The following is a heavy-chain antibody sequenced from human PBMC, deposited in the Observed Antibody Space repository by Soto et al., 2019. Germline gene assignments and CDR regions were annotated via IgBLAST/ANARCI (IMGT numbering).Heavy chain of an antibody. CDR1: GGSISSSNW. D-gene: IGHD2-2*01. CDR3: ARYDVVPAAVFDY. CDR2: IYHTGNT. J-gene: IGHJ4*02. V-gene: IGHV4-4*02. Sequence: PSETLSLTCAVSGGSISSSNWWSWVRQPPGKGLEWIGEIYHTGNTNYNPSLKNRVTMSVDKSENQFSLKLSSVTAAGTAVYYCARYDVVPAAVFDYWGQGTLVTVSS.